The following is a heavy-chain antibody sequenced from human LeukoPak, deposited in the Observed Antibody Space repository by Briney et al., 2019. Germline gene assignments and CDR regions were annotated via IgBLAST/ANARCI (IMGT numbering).Heavy chain of an antibody. Sequence: GASVKVSCKASGGTFSSYAISWVRQAPGQGLEWMGRIIPIFGTANYAQKFQGRVTITTDESTSTAYMELSSLRSEDTAVYYCARDRSDCSSTSCYTGNWFDPWGQGTLVTVSS. CDR2: IIPIFGTA. CDR3: ARDRSDCSSTSCYTGNWFDP. CDR1: GGTFSSYA. D-gene: IGHD2-2*02. J-gene: IGHJ5*02. V-gene: IGHV1-69*05.